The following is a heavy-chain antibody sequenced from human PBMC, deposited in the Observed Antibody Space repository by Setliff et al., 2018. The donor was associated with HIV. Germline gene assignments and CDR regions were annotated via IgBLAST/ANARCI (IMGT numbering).Heavy chain of an antibody. V-gene: IGHV1-69*06. CDR1: GGTFSNYG. Sequence: GASVKVSCKASGGTFSNYGISWVRQAPGQGLEWMGGIIPIFGKTNYAQNFQGRVTMTEDTSTDTAYMELSSLRSEDTAVYYCARGRGITVITGYYYYMDVWGKGTTVTVSS. J-gene: IGHJ6*03. CDR2: IIPIFGKT. CDR3: ARGRGITVITGYYYYMDV. D-gene: IGHD4-17*01.